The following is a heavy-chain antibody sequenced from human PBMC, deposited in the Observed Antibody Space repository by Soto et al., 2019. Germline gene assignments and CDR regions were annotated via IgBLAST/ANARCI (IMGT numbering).Heavy chain of an antibody. CDR2: SYYIGST. J-gene: IGHJ5*02. V-gene: IGHV4-59*01. Sequence: QVQLQESGPGLVKPSETLSLTCTVSGGSISSYYWSWIRQPPGKGLEWIGNSYYIGSTNYNPSLTSRVTTSVDTSKIQCSRKPSSVTAADKAVYDWARTLFGWGIWFDPWGQGPLVTVSS. CDR3: ARTLFGWGIWFDP. D-gene: IGHD3-10*02. CDR1: GGSISSYY.